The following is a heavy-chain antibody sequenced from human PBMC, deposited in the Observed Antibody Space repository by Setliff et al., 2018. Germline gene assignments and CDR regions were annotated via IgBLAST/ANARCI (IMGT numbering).Heavy chain of an antibody. V-gene: IGHV1-69*13. D-gene: IGHD4-17*01. Sequence: SVKVSCKASGGTFNTYAISWVRQAPGQGLEWMGGIIPIFGTTNYAQKFQGRVTITADESTSTAYMELSSLKSEDTAVYYCARDFLGIHIDHGNALDDYWGQGTLVTVSS. CDR1: GGTFNTYA. CDR2: IIPIFGTT. CDR3: ARDFLGIHIDHGNALDDY. J-gene: IGHJ4*02.